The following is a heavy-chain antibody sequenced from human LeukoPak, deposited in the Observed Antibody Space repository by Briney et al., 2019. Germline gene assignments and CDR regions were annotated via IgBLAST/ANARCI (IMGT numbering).Heavy chain of an antibody. D-gene: IGHD1-26*01. CDR2: ISGGST. CDR3: AKGSGSYFRANWFDP. CDR1: GFTFSGYA. Sequence: PGGSLRLSCAASGFTFSGYAMSWVRQAPGKGLEWVSAISGGSTYYADSVKGRFTISRDNSKNTLYLQMNSLRAEDTAVYYCAKGSGSYFRANWFDPWGQGTLVTVSS. J-gene: IGHJ5*02. V-gene: IGHV3-23*01.